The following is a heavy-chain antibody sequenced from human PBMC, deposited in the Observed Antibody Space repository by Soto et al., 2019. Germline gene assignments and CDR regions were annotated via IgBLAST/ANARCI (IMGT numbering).Heavy chain of an antibody. D-gene: IGHD6-19*01. CDR1: GDSIKSNVW. Sequence: SETLSLTCSVSGDSIKSNVWWSWVRQSPGKALEWIGEVFHKGITNYNPSLWGRVTMSVDKANNQFSLMLTSVTAADTGIYYCARDAAVPGEADRFDYWGQGILVTVSS. V-gene: IGHV4-4*02. CDR3: ARDAAVPGEADRFDY. J-gene: IGHJ4*02. CDR2: VFHKGIT.